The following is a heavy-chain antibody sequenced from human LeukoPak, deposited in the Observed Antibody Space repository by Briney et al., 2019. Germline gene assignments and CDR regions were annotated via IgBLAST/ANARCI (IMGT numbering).Heavy chain of an antibody. CDR2: IYYSGSS. CDR1: GGSISSASSY. D-gene: IGHD5-24*01. Sequence: SETLSLTCTVSGGSISSASSYWGWIRQPPGKGLEWIGSIYYSGSSFDNPALKSRVTISVDTSKNQFSLKLSSVTAADTAVYYCARHRSGWLQSSFDYWGQGTLVTVSS. CDR3: ARHRSGWLQSSFDY. V-gene: IGHV4-39*01. J-gene: IGHJ4*02.